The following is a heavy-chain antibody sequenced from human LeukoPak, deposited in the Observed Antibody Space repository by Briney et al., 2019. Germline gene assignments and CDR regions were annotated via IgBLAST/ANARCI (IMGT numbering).Heavy chain of an antibody. CDR3: ARGSATSYDLWSTPYYYYYYMDV. V-gene: IGHV1-18*01. J-gene: IGHJ6*03. Sequence: ASVKVSCKASGYTFTSYGISWVRQAPGQGLEWMGWISAYNGNTNYAQKLQGRVTMTTDTSTSTAYMELSSLRSEDTAVYYCARGSATSYDLWSTPYYYYYYMDVWGKGTTVTVSS. CDR2: ISAYNGNT. D-gene: IGHD3-3*01. CDR1: GYTFTSYG.